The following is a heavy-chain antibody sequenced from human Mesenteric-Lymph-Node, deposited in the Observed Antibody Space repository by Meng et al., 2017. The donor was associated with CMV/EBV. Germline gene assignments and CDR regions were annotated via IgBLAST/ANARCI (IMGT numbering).Heavy chain of an antibody. CDR2: IKQDGSEK. Sequence: GESLKISCAASGFTFSSYWMSWVRQAPGKGLEWVANIKQDGSEKYYVDSVKGRFTISRDNAKSTLFLQMNSLKTEDTAVYYCTRLGPDYGDLIDWGQGTLVTVSS. J-gene: IGHJ4*02. CDR1: GFTFSSYW. V-gene: IGHV3-7*03. CDR3: TRLGPDYGDLID. D-gene: IGHD4-17*01.